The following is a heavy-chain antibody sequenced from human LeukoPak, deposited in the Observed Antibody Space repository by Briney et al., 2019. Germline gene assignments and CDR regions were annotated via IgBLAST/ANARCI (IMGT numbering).Heavy chain of an antibody. J-gene: IGHJ4*02. V-gene: IGHV4-34*01. CDR2: INHSGST. CDR3: ARLPLHHGIMVRGPPSY. Sequence: PSETLSLTCTVSGGSISSYYWSWIRQPPGKGLEWIGEINHSGSTNYNPSLKSRVTISVDTSKNQFSLKLSSVTAADTAVYYCARLPLHHGIMVRGPPSYWGQGTLVTVSS. CDR1: GGSISSYY. D-gene: IGHD3-10*01.